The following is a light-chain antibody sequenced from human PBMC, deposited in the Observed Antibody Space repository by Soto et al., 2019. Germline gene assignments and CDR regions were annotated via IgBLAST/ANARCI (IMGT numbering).Light chain of an antibody. CDR2: DVS. CDR1: TSDVGDNDY. CDR3: SSYTSSTLV. J-gene: IGLJ1*01. Sequence: QSVLTQPASVSGSPGQSITISCTGTTSDVGDNDYVSWYQQHPGKAPKLMIYDVSNRPSGVSNRFSGSKSGNTASLTISGLQTEDEADYYCSSYTSSTLVFGAGTKSPS. V-gene: IGLV2-14*03.